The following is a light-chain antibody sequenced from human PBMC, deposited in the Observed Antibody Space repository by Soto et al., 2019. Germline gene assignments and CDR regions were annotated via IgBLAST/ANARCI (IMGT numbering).Light chain of an antibody. Sequence: QSALTQPPSASGSPGQSVTISCTGTSSDVGGYNYVSWYQQHPGKAPKLIIYDVNKRPSGVPDRFSGSMSGNTASLTISGLQADDEADYHCSSYAGNYTLDFGGGTKLTV. V-gene: IGLV2-11*01. CDR3: SSYAGNYTLD. J-gene: IGLJ2*01. CDR2: DVN. CDR1: SSDVGGYNY.